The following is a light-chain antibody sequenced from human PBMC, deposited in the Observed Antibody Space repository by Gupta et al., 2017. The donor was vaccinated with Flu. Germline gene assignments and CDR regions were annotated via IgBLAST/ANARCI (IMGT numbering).Light chain of an antibody. CDR2: DNY. Sequence: QSVLTPSPPVSAAPGQKVTISRPGGASNVGNDFVSWYQHLPGTAPNLLIYDNYKRPSPIPDRSSDSKSGTSATLGIAGLHTGDEADYYYGTWNGRLNSWVFGGGTKLTVL. CDR1: ASNVGNDF. CDR3: GTWNGRLNSWV. J-gene: IGLJ3*02. V-gene: IGLV1-51*01.